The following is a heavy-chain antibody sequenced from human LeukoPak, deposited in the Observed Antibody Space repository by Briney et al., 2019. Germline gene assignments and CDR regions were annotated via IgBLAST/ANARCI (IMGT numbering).Heavy chain of an antibody. Sequence: SETLSLTCTVSVGSISTYYWSWIRQPPGKGLEWVGYIYYTGSPTYNPSLSSQFTISIDTPKNQFSLKLNSVTAADTAVYYCATVARGPVELWGQGTLVTVSS. D-gene: IGHD1-7*01. CDR1: VGSISTYY. V-gene: IGHV4-59*01. CDR3: ATVARGPVEL. J-gene: IGHJ4*02. CDR2: IYYTGSP.